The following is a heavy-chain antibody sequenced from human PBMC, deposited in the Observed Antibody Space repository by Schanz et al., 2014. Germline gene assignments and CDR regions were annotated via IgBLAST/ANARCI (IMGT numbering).Heavy chain of an antibody. Sequence: EVQLVESGGGVVQPGRSLRLSCAASGFMFSSYGMHWVRQAPGKGLEWVSGISGSGASTYYADSVKGRFTISRDNSNKTVDLQMNSLRAEDTALYYCVRDELLWFGEVLSLDYSGQGALVTVSS. J-gene: IGHJ4*02. V-gene: IGHV3-23*04. CDR3: VRDELLWFGEVLSLDY. CDR1: GFMFSSYG. D-gene: IGHD3-10*01. CDR2: ISGSGAST.